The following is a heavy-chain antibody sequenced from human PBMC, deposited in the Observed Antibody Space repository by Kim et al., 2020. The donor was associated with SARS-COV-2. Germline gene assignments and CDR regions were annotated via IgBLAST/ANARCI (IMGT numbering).Heavy chain of an antibody. D-gene: IGHD2-15*01. CDR3: ARAEFGSCSGGSCKYFQH. V-gene: IGHV1-2*06. CDR1: GYTFTDYF. J-gene: IGHJ1*01. CDR2: ISPNSGGT. Sequence: ASVKVSCKASGYTFTDYFMHWVRQAPGQGLEWMGRISPNSGGTNFAQKFQGRVAMTRDTSIDTAYMELSSLRSDDTAVYYCARAEFGSCSGGSCKYFQHWGQGTLVTVSS.